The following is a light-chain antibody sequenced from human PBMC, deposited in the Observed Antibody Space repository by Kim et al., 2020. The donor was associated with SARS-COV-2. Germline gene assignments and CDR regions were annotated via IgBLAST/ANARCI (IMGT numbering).Light chain of an antibody. J-gene: IGKJ5*01. V-gene: IGKV1-39*01. CDR2: AAS. Sequence: SASVVDRVTITCRASHYISYYLNWYQQKPGKAPNLLIYAASSLQSGVPSRFSGSGSGTDFTLTISSLQPEDFATYYCQQSYTIITFGQGTRLEIK. CDR3: QQSYTIIT. CDR1: HYISYY.